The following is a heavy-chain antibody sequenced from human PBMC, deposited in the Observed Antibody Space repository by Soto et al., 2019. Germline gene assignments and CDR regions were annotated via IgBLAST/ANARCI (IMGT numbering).Heavy chain of an antibody. CDR2: ISGSSSMI. Sequence: EVQLVESGGGLVQPGGSLRLSCAASAVSFSSYEMNWVRQAPGKGLEWISYISGSSSMIFYADSVKGRFTISRDNAKSSLFLQMNNLRAEDTAIYYCANDFWSEYSWGQGILVTVSS. CDR3: ANDFWSEYS. D-gene: IGHD3-3*01. V-gene: IGHV3-48*03. J-gene: IGHJ4*02. CDR1: AVSFSSYE.